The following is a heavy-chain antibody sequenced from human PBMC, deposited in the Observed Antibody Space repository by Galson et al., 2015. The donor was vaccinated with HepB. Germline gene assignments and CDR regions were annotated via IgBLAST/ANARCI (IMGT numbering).Heavy chain of an antibody. CDR1: GGSISSSSYY. CDR3: ASHPRIQLWLRGGFDY. CDR2: IYYSGST. J-gene: IGHJ4*02. D-gene: IGHD5-18*01. Sequence: ETLSLTCTVSGGSISSSSYYWGWIRQPPGKGLEWIGNIYYSGSTYYNPSLRSRVTISVDTSKNQFSLKLSSVTAADTAVYYCASHPRIQLWLRGGFDYWGQGTLVTVSS. V-gene: IGHV4-39*01.